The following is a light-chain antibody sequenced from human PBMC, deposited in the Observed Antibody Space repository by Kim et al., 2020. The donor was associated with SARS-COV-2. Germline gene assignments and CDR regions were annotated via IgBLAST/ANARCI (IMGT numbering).Light chain of an antibody. Sequence: DIQMTQSPSSLSASVGDRVTITCRASQSISNYLNWYQQKPGKAPNLLIYAASSLQSGVPSRFSGSGSGTDFTLTISSLQPEDFATYFCQQSYSTPPIFGPGTKVDTK. V-gene: IGKV1-39*01. CDR2: AAS. J-gene: IGKJ3*01. CDR3: QQSYSTPPI. CDR1: QSISNY.